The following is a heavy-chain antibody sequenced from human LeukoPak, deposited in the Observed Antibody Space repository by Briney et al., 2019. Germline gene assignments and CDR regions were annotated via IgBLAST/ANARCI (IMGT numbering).Heavy chain of an antibody. D-gene: IGHD2-2*01. J-gene: IGHJ4*02. CDR3: ATPGLLGYCSSAICAPPGY. CDR2: ISGSSTHT. V-gene: IGHV3-11*03. CDR1: GFTFSDYY. Sequence: PGGSLRLSGAASGFTFSDYYMSGIRQAPGKGLEWVSYISGSSTHTNYADSVKGRFTISRDNATKSLSLQMNSLRAEATAVYYCATPGLLGYCSSAICAPPGYWGQGTLVTVSS.